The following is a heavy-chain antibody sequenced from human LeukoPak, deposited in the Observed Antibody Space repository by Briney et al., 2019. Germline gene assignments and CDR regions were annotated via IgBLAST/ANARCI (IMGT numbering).Heavy chain of an antibody. Sequence: ASVTVSCKGSGYTFTSYAMNGVRQAPGQGLEWMGWINTNTGNPTYAQGFTGRFVFSLDTSVSTAYLQISSLKAEDTAVYYCARDWRFLEWLVHYYYYGMDVWGQGTTVTVSS. D-gene: IGHD3-3*01. J-gene: IGHJ6*02. CDR1: GYTFTSYA. CDR2: INTNTGNP. CDR3: ARDWRFLEWLVHYYYYGMDV. V-gene: IGHV7-4-1*02.